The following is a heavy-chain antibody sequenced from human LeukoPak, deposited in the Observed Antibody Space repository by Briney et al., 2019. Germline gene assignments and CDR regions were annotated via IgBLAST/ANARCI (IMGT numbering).Heavy chain of an antibody. V-gene: IGHV1-18*01. CDR1: GYTFTNYG. Sequence: GASVKVSCKASGYTFTNYGISWVRQAPGQGLEWMGWISTFNANTNYAQKLQGRVTMTTDTSTSTAYMELRSQRSDDTAVYYCARALGTTIFEVLDYWGQGTLVTVSS. CDR3: ARALGTTIFEVLDY. J-gene: IGHJ4*02. D-gene: IGHD3-3*01. CDR2: ISTFNANT.